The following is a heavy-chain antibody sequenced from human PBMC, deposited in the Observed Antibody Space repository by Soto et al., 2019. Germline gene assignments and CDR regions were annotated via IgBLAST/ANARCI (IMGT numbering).Heavy chain of an antibody. D-gene: IGHD2-21*01. J-gene: IGHJ2*01. Sequence: EVQLLESGGDSVQPGGSVRLSCAGSGFTFINYAMNWVRQAPGKGLEWVSTISGGGDATFFADSVRGRFTFSRDNSKNTVTLQMNSLAVDDTAVYYCARKVVGSTSRPDYWYFDLWGRGNLVTVSS. CDR2: ISGGGDAT. V-gene: IGHV3-23*01. CDR3: ARKVVGSTSRPDYWYFDL. CDR1: GFTFINYA.